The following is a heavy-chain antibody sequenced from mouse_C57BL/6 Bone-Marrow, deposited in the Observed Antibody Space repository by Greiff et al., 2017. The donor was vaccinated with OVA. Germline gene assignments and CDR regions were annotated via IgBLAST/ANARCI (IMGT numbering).Heavy chain of an antibody. Sequence: EVKLVESGGGLVKPGGSLKLSCAASGFTFSSYAMSWVRQTPEKRLEWVATISDGGSYTYYPDNVKGRFTISRANAKNNLYLQMSHLKSEDTAMYYCARDPPGGGYAMDYWGQGTSVTVSS. V-gene: IGHV5-4*01. D-gene: IGHD4-1*01. CDR2: ISDGGSYT. CDR1: GFTFSSYA. CDR3: ARDPPGGGYAMDY. J-gene: IGHJ4*01.